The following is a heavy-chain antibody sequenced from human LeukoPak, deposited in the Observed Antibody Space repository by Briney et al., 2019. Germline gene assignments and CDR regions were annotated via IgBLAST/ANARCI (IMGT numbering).Heavy chain of an antibody. CDR1: GFTFSDYS. CDR2: VNTVSSYI. Sequence: GGSLRLSCAASGFTFSDYSRHWVRQAPGKGLEWVASVNTVSSYIYYADSMRGRFTISRDNAKNSLFLQMNSLRAEDTAVYYCARLRRNSDRSDFFYYYDHWGQGTLVTVSS. J-gene: IGHJ4*02. D-gene: IGHD3-22*01. V-gene: IGHV3-21*01. CDR3: ARLRRNSDRSDFFYYYDH.